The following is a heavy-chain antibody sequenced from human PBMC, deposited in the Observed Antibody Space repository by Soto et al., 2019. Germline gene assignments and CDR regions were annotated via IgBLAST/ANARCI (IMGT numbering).Heavy chain of an antibody. D-gene: IGHD1-26*01. CDR2: ISWNSGNV. Sequence: EVQLVESGGGLVQPGRSLRLSCAASGFTFGDYAMHWVRQAPGKGLEWVSCISWNSGNVDYADSVKGRFTVSRDNTKNSLSLQMNSLRPEDTALYYCAKGDFGESYSGVLASWGQGTLVTVSS. CDR1: GFTFGDYA. J-gene: IGHJ4*02. CDR3: AKGDFGESYSGVLAS. V-gene: IGHV3-9*01.